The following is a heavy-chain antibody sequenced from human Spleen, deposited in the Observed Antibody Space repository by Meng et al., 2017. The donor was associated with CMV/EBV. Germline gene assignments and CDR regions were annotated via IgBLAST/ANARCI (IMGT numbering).Heavy chain of an antibody. Sequence: LRLSCAVYGGSFSGYYWSWIRQTPGKGLEWIGYISYSGSTYYNPSLKSRVTISVDTSKNQFSLKLSSVTAADTAVYYCARDVRGRTGDSWGQGTVVTVSS. J-gene: IGHJ4*02. V-gene: IGHV4-34*09. D-gene: IGHD7-27*01. CDR1: GGSFSGYY. CDR3: ARDVRGRTGDS. CDR2: ISYSGST.